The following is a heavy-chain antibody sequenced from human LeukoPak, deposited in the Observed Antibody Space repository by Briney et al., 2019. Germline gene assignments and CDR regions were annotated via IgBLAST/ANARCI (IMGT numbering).Heavy chain of an antibody. V-gene: IGHV4-39*01. J-gene: IGHJ4*02. CDR2: IYYSKNT. CDR1: GGSISSSNAY. D-gene: IGHD5-18*01. CDR3: ASPRGFSYGYFDN. Sequence: SETLSLTCTVSGGSISSSNAYWGWIRQPPGKGGEWIGSIYYSKNTYYNPSLKSRVTISADTSKNQFSLTLGSVSATDTAVYYCASPRGFSYGYFDNWGQGTLVTVSS.